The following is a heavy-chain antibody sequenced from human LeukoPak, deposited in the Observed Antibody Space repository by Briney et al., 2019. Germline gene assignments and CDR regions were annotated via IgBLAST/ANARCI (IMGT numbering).Heavy chain of an antibody. D-gene: IGHD4-23*01. CDR1: GGTFSSYA. Sequence: SVEVSCKASGGTFSSYAISWVRQAPGQGLEWMGRIIPILGIANYAQKFQGRVTITADKSTSTAYMELSSLRSEDTAVYYCARASRVTGGQASWFDPWGQGTLVTVSS. V-gene: IGHV1-69*04. CDR3: ARASRVTGGQASWFDP. CDR2: IIPILGIA. J-gene: IGHJ5*02.